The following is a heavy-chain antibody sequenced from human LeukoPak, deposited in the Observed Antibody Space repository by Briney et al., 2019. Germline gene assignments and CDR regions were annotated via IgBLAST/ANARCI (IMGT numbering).Heavy chain of an antibody. CDR3: ARDPWGSSSY. V-gene: IGHV3-21*01. J-gene: IGHJ4*02. D-gene: IGHD6-6*01. CDR2: ISSSSTYI. CDR1: GFTFSGYS. Sequence: AGGSLRLSCAASGFTFSGYSMNWVRQAPGKGLEWVSSISSSSTYIYYADSVKGRFTISRDNAKNSLCLQMNSLRAEDTAVYYCARDPWGSSSYWGQGILVTVSS.